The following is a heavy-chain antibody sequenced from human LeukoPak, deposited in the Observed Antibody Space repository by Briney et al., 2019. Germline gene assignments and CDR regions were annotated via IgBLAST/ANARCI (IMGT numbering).Heavy chain of an antibody. CDR2: IYHSGST. V-gene: IGHV4-30-2*01. J-gene: IGHJ4*02. CDR3: ARGNLYYYDSSGYYFKFDY. D-gene: IGHD3-22*01. CDR1: GGSISSGGYS. Sequence: PSQTLSLTCAVSGGSISSGGYSWRWIRQPPGKGLEWIGYIYHSGSTYYNPSLKSRVTISVDTSKNQFSLKLSSVTAADTAVYYCARGNLYYYDSSGYYFKFDYWGQGTLVTVSS.